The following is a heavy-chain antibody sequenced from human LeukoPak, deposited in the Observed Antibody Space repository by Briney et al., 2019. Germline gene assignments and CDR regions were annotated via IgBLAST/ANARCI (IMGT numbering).Heavy chain of an antibody. J-gene: IGHJ4*02. CDR3: ARVEVDDYVWGSQPSRRNRGSYYFDY. CDR1: GGSFSGYY. V-gene: IGHV4-34*01. Sequence: PSETLSLTCAVYGGSFSGYYWSWIRQPPGKGLEWIGEINHSGSTNYNPSLKSRVTISVDTSKNQFSLKLSSVTAADTAVYYCARVEVDDYVWGSQPSRRNRGSYYFDYWGQGTLVTVSS. CDR2: INHSGST. D-gene: IGHD3-16*01.